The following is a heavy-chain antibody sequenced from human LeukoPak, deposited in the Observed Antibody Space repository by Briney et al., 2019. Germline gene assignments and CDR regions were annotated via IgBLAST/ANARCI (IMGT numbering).Heavy chain of an antibody. CDR2: IYTSGST. CDR3: ARDGGSPAYFQH. V-gene: IGHV4-4*07. CDR1: GVSIRSYY. D-gene: IGHD2-15*01. J-gene: IGHJ1*01. Sequence: ETLSLTCTVPGVSIRSYYWRWIRQPAGKGLGWIGRIYTSGSTNYNPSLKSRVTMSVDTSKNQFSLKLSSVTAADRAVYYCARDGGSPAYFQHWGQGTLVTVSS.